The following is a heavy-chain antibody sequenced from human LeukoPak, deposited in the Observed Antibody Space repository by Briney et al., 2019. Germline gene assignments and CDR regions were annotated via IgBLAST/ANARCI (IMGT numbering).Heavy chain of an antibody. CDR1: GFTFSTYW. CDR2: IKQDGSEK. CDR3: ARDSAGNDY. V-gene: IGHV3-7*01. D-gene: IGHD6-13*01. Sequence: PGGSLRLSCAASGFTFSTYWMSWVRQAPGKGLEWVANIKQDGSEKYYVDSVKGRFTISRDNAKNSLYLQMNSLRAEDMAMYYCARDSAGNDYWDQGTLVTVSS. J-gene: IGHJ4*02.